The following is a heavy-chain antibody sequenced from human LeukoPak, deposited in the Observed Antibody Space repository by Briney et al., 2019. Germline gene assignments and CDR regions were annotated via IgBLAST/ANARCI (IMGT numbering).Heavy chain of an antibody. CDR2: VYYSGTT. D-gene: IGHD2-2*01. Sequence: SETLSLTCTVSGGSISSNSDYWGWIRQPPGKGLEWIGSVYYSGTTYYNPSLKSRVTISLDTSKNQFSLKLSSVTAADTAMYYCARVKRKYQLLKPLHETPSHYFDYWGQGTLVTVSS. CDR3: ARVKRKYQLLKPLHETPSHYFDY. V-gene: IGHV4-39*07. CDR1: GGSISSNSDY. J-gene: IGHJ4*02.